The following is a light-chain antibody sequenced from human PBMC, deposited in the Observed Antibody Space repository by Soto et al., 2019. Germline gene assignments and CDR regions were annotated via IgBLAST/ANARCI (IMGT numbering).Light chain of an antibody. Sequence: AIRMPQSPSSLSASPGDRVTITCRARQGISNWLAWYQQRPGKAPKLLGYGASTLQSGVPSRFSGSGSGTDFTLTLSGLQSEDFATYYCQHHKNYPWTGGQGTKVEVK. J-gene: IGKJ1*01. CDR1: QGISNW. CDR3: QHHKNYPWT. CDR2: GAS. V-gene: IGKV1-8*01.